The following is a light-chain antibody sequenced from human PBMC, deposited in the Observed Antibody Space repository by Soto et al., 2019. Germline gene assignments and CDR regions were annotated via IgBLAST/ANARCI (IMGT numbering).Light chain of an antibody. J-gene: IGLJ2*01. CDR1: SSDVGGYNF. CDR2: EVI. CDR3: NSYAGRNNVAV. Sequence: QSALTQPPSASGSPGQSVTIPCTGTSSDVGGYNFVSWYQQLPGKAPKLLIYEVIKRPSGVPDRFSGSKSGNTASLTVSGLQAEDEADYYCNSYAGRNNVAVFGGGTKLTVL. V-gene: IGLV2-8*01.